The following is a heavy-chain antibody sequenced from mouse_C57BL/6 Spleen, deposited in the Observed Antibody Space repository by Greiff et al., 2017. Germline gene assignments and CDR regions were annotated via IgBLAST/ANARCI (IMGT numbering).Heavy chain of an antibody. J-gene: IGHJ3*01. CDR2: IYPSDGST. CDR3: ARSSYGFAY. Sequence: QVQLQQSGPELVKPGASVKLSCKASGYTFTSYDLNLVKQRPGQGLEWIGWIYPSDGSTKYNEQFKGKATLTVETSSSTAYMELHSLTSEDSAVYFCARSSYGFAYWGQGTLVTVSA. V-gene: IGHV1-85*01. CDR1: GYTFTSYD. D-gene: IGHD1-1*01.